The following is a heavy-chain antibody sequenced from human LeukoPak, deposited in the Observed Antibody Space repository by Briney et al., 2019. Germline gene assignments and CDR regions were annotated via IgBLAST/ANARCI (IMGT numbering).Heavy chain of an antibody. D-gene: IGHD6-19*01. CDR3: ARGRASSGRVPFDY. V-gene: IGHV3-30-3*01. CDR1: GFTFSSYA. J-gene: IGHJ4*02. Sequence: GGSLRLSCAASGFTFSSYAMHWVRQAPGKGLEWVAVISYDGSNKYYADSVKGRFTISRDNSKNTLYLQMNSLRADDTAVYYCARGRASSGRVPFDYWGQGTLVTVSS. CDR2: ISYDGSNK.